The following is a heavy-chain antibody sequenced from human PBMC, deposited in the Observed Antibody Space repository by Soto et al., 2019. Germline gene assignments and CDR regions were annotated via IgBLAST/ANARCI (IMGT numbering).Heavy chain of an antibody. Sequence: QVQLVQSGAEVKKPGSSVKVSCKASGGTFSNYAISWVQQAPGQGLEWRGGIIPIFGTANYAQKFQGRVTITADESTSTAYMELSSLRSEDTAVYYCAREELGYYYGMDVWGQGTTVTVSS. J-gene: IGHJ6*02. V-gene: IGHV1-69*12. CDR2: IIPIFGTA. D-gene: IGHD1-26*01. CDR3: AREELGYYYGMDV. CDR1: GGTFSNYA.